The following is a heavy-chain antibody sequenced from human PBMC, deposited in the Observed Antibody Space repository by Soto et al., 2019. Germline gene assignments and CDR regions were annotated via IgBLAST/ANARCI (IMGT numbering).Heavy chain of an antibody. CDR3: AGPPGIWNDDAFDI. D-gene: IGHD1-1*01. J-gene: IGHJ3*02. V-gene: IGHV1-69*02. CDR2: IIPILGIA. CDR1: GGTFRSYT. Sequence: GASVKVSCKGSGGTFRSYTIRWVRQGPGQGLEWMGRIIPILGIANYAQKFQGRVTITADKSTSTAYMELSSLRSEDTAVYYCAGPPGIWNDDAFDIWGQGTMVTVSS.